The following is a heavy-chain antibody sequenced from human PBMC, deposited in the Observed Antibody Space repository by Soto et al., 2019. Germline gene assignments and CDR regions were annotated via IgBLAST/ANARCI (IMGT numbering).Heavy chain of an antibody. CDR2: INHSGST. CDR1: GGSFSGYY. CDR3: ARGWGQVLRFLESPYGMDV. D-gene: IGHD3-3*01. J-gene: IGHJ6*02. Sequence: QVQLQQWGAGLLKPSETLSLTCAVYGGSFSGYYWSWIRQPPGKGLDWIGEINHSGSTNYNPSLKRRVTISVDTSKNQFSLKLSSVTAADTAVYYCARGWGQVLRFLESPYGMDVWGQGTTVTVSS. V-gene: IGHV4-34*01.